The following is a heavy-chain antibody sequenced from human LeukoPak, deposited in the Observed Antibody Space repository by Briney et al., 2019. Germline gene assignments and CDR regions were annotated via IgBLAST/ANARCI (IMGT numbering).Heavy chain of an antibody. CDR1: GFTVSSNY. CDR3: ARSSIAAADPFDC. J-gene: IGHJ4*02. CDR2: FYTGGST. Sequence: HPGGSLRLSCAASGFTVSSNYMSWVRQAPGKGLEWVSVFYTGGSTYYADSVKGRFTISRDNSKNTLYLQMNGLRAEDTAVYYCARSSIAAADPFDCWGQGTLVTVSS. D-gene: IGHD6-13*01. V-gene: IGHV3-53*01.